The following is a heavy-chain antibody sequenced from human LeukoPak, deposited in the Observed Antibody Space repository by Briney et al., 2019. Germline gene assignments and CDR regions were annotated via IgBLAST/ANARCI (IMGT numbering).Heavy chain of an antibody. Sequence: ASVKVSCKASGYTFTGYYMHWVRQAPGQGLEWMGRINPNSGGTNYAQKFQGRVTMTRDTSISTAYMELRSLRSDDTAVYYCARALTTVTRRFDPWGQGTLVTVSS. CDR1: GYTFTGYY. J-gene: IGHJ5*02. CDR2: INPNSGGT. CDR3: ARALTTVTRRFDP. D-gene: IGHD4-17*01. V-gene: IGHV1-2*06.